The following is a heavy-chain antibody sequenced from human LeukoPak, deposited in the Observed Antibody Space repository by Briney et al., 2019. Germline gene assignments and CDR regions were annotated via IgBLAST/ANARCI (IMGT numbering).Heavy chain of an antibody. Sequence: GASVKVSCKASGYTFTGYYMHWVRQAPGQGLEWMGWINPNSGGTNYAQKFQGRVTMTRGTSISTAYMELSRLRSDDTAVYYCASIVDTAMESFDYWGQGTLVTVSS. V-gene: IGHV1-2*02. CDR3: ASIVDTAMESFDY. CDR2: INPNSGGT. D-gene: IGHD5-18*01. CDR1: GYTFTGYY. J-gene: IGHJ4*02.